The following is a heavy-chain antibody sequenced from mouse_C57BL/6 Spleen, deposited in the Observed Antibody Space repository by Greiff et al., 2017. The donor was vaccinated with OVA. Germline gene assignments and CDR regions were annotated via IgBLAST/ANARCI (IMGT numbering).Heavy chain of an antibody. D-gene: IGHD2-3*01. Sequence: EVKLMESGPGLVKPSQSLSLTCSVTGYSITSGYYWNWIRQFPGNKLEWMGYISYDGSNNYNPSLKNRISITRDTSKNQFFLKLNSVTTEDTATYYCARGIDGYPFAYWGQGTLVTVSA. CDR2: ISYDGSN. CDR1: GYSITSGYY. J-gene: IGHJ3*01. V-gene: IGHV3-6*01. CDR3: ARGIDGYPFAY.